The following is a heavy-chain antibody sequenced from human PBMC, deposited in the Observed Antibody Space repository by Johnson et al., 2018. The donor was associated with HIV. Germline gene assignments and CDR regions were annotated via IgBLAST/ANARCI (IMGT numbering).Heavy chain of an antibody. Sequence: QVQLVESGGGVVRPGRSLRLSCAASGFTFSSYGMHWVRQAPGKGLEWVAVISYDGSNKYYADSVKGRFTISRDNSKNTLYLQMSSLRAEDTAVYYCARESASSGRYSGAFDFWGQGTMVTVSS. CDR3: ARESASSGRYSGAFDF. D-gene: IGHD1-26*01. J-gene: IGHJ3*01. CDR2: ISYDGSNK. CDR1: GFTFSSYG. V-gene: IGHV3-30*03.